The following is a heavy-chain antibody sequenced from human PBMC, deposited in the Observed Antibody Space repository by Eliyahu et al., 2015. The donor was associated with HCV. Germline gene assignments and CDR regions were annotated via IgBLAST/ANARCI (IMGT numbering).Heavy chain of an antibody. CDR1: GGSISSSSYY. D-gene: IGHD1-26*01. CDR2: IYYSGST. Sequence: QLQLQESGPGLVKPSETLSLTCTVSGGSISSSSYYWGWIRQPPGKGLEWIGSIYYSGSTYYNPSLKSRVTISVDTSKNQFSLKLSSVTAADTAVYYCARGAVGATTGFDYWGQGTLVTVSS. J-gene: IGHJ4*02. CDR3: ARGAVGATTGFDY. V-gene: IGHV4-39*01.